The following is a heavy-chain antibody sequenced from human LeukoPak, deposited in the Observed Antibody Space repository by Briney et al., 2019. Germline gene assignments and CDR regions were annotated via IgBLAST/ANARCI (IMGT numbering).Heavy chain of an antibody. Sequence: PGRSLRLSCAASGFTFSSYGMHWVRQAPGKGLEWVAVISYDGSNKYYADSVKGRFTISRDNSKNTLYLQMNSLRAEDTAVYYCAKEGLAYCGGDCYLGDYWGRGTLVTVSS. V-gene: IGHV3-30*18. J-gene: IGHJ4*02. CDR2: ISYDGSNK. D-gene: IGHD2-21*02. CDR3: AKEGLAYCGGDCYLGDY. CDR1: GFTFSSYG.